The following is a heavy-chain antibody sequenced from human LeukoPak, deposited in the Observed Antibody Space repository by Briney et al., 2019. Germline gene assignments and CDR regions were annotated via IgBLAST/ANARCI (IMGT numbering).Heavy chain of an antibody. CDR2: ISYDGPNK. V-gene: IGHV3-30*18. Sequence: GGSLRLSCAASGFTFSSYGMFWVRQAPGEGLEWVAVISYDGPNKYYADSVKGRFTISRDNSKNTLYLQMNSLRAEDTAVYYCAKGRYTFGFHAFDIWGQGTMVTVSS. D-gene: IGHD5-18*01. J-gene: IGHJ3*02. CDR3: AKGRYTFGFHAFDI. CDR1: GFTFSSYG.